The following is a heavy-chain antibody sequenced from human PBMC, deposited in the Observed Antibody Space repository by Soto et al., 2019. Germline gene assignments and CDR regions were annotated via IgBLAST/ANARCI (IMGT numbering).Heavy chain of an antibody. CDR3: AKGTSTTVTTFDY. V-gene: IGHV3-9*01. D-gene: IGHD4-17*01. CDR1: GFTFDDYA. Sequence: GGSLRLSCAASGFTFDDYAMHWVRQAPGKGLEWVSGISWNSGSIGYADSVKGRFTISRDNAKNSLYLQMNSLRAEDTALYYCAKGTSTTVTTFDYWGQGTLVTVSS. J-gene: IGHJ4*02. CDR2: ISWNSGSI.